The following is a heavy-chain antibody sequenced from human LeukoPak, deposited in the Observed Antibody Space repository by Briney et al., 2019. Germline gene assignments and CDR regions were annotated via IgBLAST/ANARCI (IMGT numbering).Heavy chain of an antibody. CDR2: IYHSGST. CDR1: GYSISSGYY. D-gene: IGHD6-13*01. J-gene: IGHJ4*02. CDR3: ARRKAAAGDLFDY. V-gene: IGHV4-38-2*02. Sequence: SETLSLTCTVSGYSISSGYYWGWIRQPPGKGLEWIGSIYHSGSTYYNPSLKSRVTISVDTSKNQFSLKLSSVTAADTAAYYCARRKAAAGDLFDYWGQGTLVTVSS.